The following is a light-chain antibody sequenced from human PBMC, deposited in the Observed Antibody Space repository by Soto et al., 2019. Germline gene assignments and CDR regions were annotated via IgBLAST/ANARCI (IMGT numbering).Light chain of an antibody. Sequence: QSVLTQPPSASGTPRQRVTISCSGSTSNIGNNPVNWYQQLPGTAPKLLIFTNDQRPSGVPDRFSGSKSGTSASLAISGLQSEDEADYYCASWDDSLNALVFGGGTKLTVL. CDR3: ASWDDSLNALV. V-gene: IGLV1-44*01. CDR1: TSNIGNNP. J-gene: IGLJ3*02. CDR2: TND.